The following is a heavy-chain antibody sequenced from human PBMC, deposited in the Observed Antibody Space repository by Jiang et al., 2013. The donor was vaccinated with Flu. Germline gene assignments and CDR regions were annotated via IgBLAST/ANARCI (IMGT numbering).Heavy chain of an antibody. CDR3: ARGLSNWGFDY. CDR2: INHSGST. J-gene: IGHJ4*02. CDR1: GGSFSGYY. Sequence: LLKPSETLSLTCAVYGGSFSGYYWSWIRQPPGKGLEWIGEINHSGSTNYNPSLKSRVTISVDTSKNQFSLKLSSVTAADTAVYYCARGLSNWGFDYWGQGTLVTVSS. V-gene: IGHV4-34*01. D-gene: IGHD7-27*01.